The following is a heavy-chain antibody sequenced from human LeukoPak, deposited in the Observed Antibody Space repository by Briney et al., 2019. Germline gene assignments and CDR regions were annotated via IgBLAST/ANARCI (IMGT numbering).Heavy chain of an antibody. V-gene: IGHV3-53*01. J-gene: IGHJ3*02. Sequence: PGGSLRLSCAASGFTVSSNYMSWVRQAPGKGLEWVSVIHSGSDTYYADSVKGRFTISRDNSRNTLYLRMNSLRAEDTAVYYCARGGLSSWLAFDIWGQGTMVTVSS. CDR2: IHSGSDT. CDR3: ARGGLSSWLAFDI. D-gene: IGHD6-13*01. CDR1: GFTVSSNY.